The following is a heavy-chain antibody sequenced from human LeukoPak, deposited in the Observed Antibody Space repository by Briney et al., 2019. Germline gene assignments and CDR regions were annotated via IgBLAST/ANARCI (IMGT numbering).Heavy chain of an antibody. CDR2: INPSGSST. CDR1: GYSFTSHY. Sequence: WASVKVSCKASGYSFTSHYMHWVRQAPGQGLEWLGLINPSGSSTLYAQKFQGRVTMTRDMSTTTDYVELSSLRSEDTAVYYCARDNSVGDVAWWFDPWGQGTLVTVSS. CDR3: ARDNSVGDVAWWFDP. J-gene: IGHJ5*02. D-gene: IGHD1-26*01. V-gene: IGHV1-46*01.